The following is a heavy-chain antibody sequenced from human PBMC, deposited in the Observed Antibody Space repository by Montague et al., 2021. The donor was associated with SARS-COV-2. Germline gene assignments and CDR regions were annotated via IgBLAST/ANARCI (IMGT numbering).Heavy chain of an antibody. D-gene: IGHD4-23*01. Sequence: SETLSLTCTVSGGSISSNLFYWGWIRQLPGKGLEWIGSISYSGSTYYNPSLKSRVTLSVDTSKNQFSLKLISLTAADTAMYYCARHVDTCGGKCRNWYFDLWGRATLVTVSS. J-gene: IGHJ2*01. CDR2: ISYSGST. V-gene: IGHV4-39*01. CDR3: ARHVDTCGGKCRNWYFDL. CDR1: GGSISSNLFY.